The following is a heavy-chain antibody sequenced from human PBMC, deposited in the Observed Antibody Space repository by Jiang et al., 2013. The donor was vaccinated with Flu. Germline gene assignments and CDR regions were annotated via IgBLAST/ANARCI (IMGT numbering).Heavy chain of an antibody. V-gene: IGHV6-1*01. CDR1: GDSVSSNSAA. J-gene: IGHJ4*02. CDR2: TYYRSKWYN. D-gene: IGHD2-21*01. CDR3: AREGTYCGGTCYSTLDC. Sequence: QTLSLTCAISGDSVSSNSAAWNWIRQSPSRGLEWLGRTYYRSKWYNDYALSVKSRITINPDTSKNQFSLQLNSVTPEDTAVYYCAREGTYCGGTCYSTLDCWGQGTLVTVSS.